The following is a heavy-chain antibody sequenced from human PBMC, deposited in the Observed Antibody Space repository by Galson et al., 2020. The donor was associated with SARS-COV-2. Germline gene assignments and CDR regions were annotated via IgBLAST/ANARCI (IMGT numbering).Heavy chain of an antibody. V-gene: IGHV4-39*01. D-gene: IGHD1-26*01. CDR3: ARHGRGELLFPFDY. J-gene: IGHJ4*02. CDR2: TYDSGST. Sequence: SETLSLTCTVSGGSISSRIYFWGWIRQSPGKGLQWIGTTYDSGSTYYDPSLKSRLTISVDTSKNQFSLKLSSVTAADTVVYYCARHGRGELLFPFDYWGQGILVTVSS. CDR1: GGSISSRIYF.